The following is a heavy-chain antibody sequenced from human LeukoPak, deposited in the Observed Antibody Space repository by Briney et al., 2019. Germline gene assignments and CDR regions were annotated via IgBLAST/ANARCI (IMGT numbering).Heavy chain of an antibody. V-gene: IGHV4-59*01. CDR2: IYYSGST. CDR3: ARVVYRPPGGNWFDP. D-gene: IGHD1-1*01. CDR1: GGSISSYY. J-gene: IGHJ5*02. Sequence: SETLSLTCTVSGGSISSYYWSWIRQPPGKGLEWIGYIYYSGSTNHNPSLKSRVTISVDTSKNQFSLKLSSVTAADTAVYYCARVVYRPPGGNWFDPWGQGTLVTVSS.